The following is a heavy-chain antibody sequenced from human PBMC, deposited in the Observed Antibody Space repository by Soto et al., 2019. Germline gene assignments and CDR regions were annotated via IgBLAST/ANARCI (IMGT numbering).Heavy chain of an antibody. V-gene: IGHV5-51*01. CDR2: IYPGDSDT. CDR3: ESYLGGGGYYYGMDV. D-gene: IGHD3-16*01. Sequence: WESLKISCKGSGYSFTSYWIGWVRQMPGKGLEWMGIIYPGDSDTRYSPSFQGQVTISADKSISTAYLQWSSLKASDTAMYYCESYLGGGGYYYGMDVWGQGTTVTVS. CDR1: GYSFTSYW. J-gene: IGHJ6*02.